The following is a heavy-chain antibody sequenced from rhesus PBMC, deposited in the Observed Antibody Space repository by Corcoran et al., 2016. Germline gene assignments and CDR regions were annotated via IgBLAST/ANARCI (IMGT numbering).Heavy chain of an antibody. CDR3: ARDRGFDV. CDR2: IYGNSAST. CDR1: GGSISGYYY. V-gene: IGHV4-73*01. Sequence: QVTLQQWGEGLVKPSETLSLTCAVYGGSISGYYYWSWLRQPAGKGLEWIGYIYGNSASTNYNPSLKNRVTISKATSKTQFSLKLSSVTAADTAVYYCARDRGFDVWGPGVLVTVSS. J-gene: IGHJ5-1*01.